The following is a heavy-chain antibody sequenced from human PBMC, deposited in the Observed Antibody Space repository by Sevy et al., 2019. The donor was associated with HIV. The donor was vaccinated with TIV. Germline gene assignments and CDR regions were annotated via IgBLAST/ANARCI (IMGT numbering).Heavy chain of an antibody. CDR2: ISWNGADI. V-gene: IGHV3-9*01. Sequence: GGSLRLSCAASNLTFEDYAMHWVRRAPGKGLECVSGISWNGADIGFAASVKGRFTISRDNAKSSVYLQINSLTPEDTGVYYCAKGQQLITQSGSYFYYGMNVWGQGTTVTVSS. CDR1: NLTFEDYA. D-gene: IGHD6-13*01. CDR3: AKGQQLITQSGSYFYYGMNV. J-gene: IGHJ6*02.